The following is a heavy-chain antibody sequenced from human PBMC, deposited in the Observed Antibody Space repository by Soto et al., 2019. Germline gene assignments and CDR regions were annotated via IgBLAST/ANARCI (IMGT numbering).Heavy chain of an antibody. CDR2: IKQDGSEK. J-gene: IGHJ3*02. CDR1: GFTFSSYW. D-gene: IGHD6-19*01. CDR3: ARDSGYSSGWDDAFDI. V-gene: IGHV3-7*04. Sequence: GGSLRLSCAASGFTFSSYWMSWVRQAPGKGLEWVANIKQDGSEKYYVDSVKGRFTISRDNAKNSLYLQMNSLRAEDTAVYYCARDSGYSSGWDDAFDIWGQGTMVTVSS.